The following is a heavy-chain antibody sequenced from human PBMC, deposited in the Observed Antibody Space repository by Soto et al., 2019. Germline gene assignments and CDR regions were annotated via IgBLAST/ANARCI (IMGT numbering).Heavy chain of an antibody. V-gene: IGHV3-21*01. Sequence: GGSLRLSCAASGFTFSSYWMSWVRQAPGKGLEWVASISRSSSDKYYADSVKGRFTISRDNAKNSLYLQMNSLRAEDTAVYYCARIRSHYGMAVWGQGTPVTVSS. CDR3: ARIRSHYGMAV. D-gene: IGHD3-3*02. CDR2: ISRSSSDK. J-gene: IGHJ6*02. CDR1: GFTFSSYW.